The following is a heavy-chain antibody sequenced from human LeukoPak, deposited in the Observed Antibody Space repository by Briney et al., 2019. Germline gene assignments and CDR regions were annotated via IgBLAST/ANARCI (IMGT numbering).Heavy chain of an antibody. CDR2: FDPENAKT. Sequence: GASVKVSCRVSGYILTELSIHWVRQAPGKGLEWMGSFDPENAKTMSAQTFQGRVTMTEDTSTDTAYMELRSLRSDDTAIYYCVIMSHTVVPTARICYYMDIWGTGTTVIVSS. CDR3: VIMSHTVVPTARICYYMDI. CDR1: GYILTELS. J-gene: IGHJ6*03. D-gene: IGHD1-1*01. V-gene: IGHV1-24*01.